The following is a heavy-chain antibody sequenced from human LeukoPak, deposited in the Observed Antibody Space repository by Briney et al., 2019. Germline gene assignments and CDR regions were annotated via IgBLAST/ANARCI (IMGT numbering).Heavy chain of an antibody. V-gene: IGHV1-18*04. J-gene: IGHJ4*02. CDR1: GYTFTSHG. CDR2: ISTYNVNT. Sequence: ASGKVSCKASGYTFTSHGITWVRQAPGQGLEWMGWISTYNVNTNYAQKLQGRVTMTTDTSTSTAYMELRSLRSDDTAVYYCARGRDYGDFRYWVYWGQGTLVTVSS. D-gene: IGHD4-17*01. CDR3: ARGRDYGDFRYWVY.